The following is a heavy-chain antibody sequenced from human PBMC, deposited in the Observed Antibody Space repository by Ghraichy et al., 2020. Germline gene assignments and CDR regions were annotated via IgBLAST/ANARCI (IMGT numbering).Heavy chain of an antibody. Sequence: SETLSLTCAVYGGSFSGYYWSWIRQPPGKGLEWIGEINHSGSTNYNPSLKSRVTISVDTSKNQFSLKLSSVTAADTAVYYCARGLAVADAAIFFDYWGQGTLVTVSS. D-gene: IGHD6-19*01. J-gene: IGHJ4*02. CDR1: GGSFSGYY. V-gene: IGHV4-34*01. CDR2: INHSGST. CDR3: ARGLAVADAAIFFDY.